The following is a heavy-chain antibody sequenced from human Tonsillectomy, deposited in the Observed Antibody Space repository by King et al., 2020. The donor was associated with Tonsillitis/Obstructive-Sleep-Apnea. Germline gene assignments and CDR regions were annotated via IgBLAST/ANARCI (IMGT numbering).Heavy chain of an antibody. CDR3: ARGTIAAADLRPYFFDY. CDR1: GGSISSYY. J-gene: IGHJ4*02. CDR2: IYDSGST. V-gene: IGHV4-59*13. D-gene: IGHD6-13*01. Sequence: LQLQESGPGLLKPSETLSLTCTVSGGSISSYYWSWIRQPPGKGLEWIGYIYDSGSTNYKPSLNSRVTITVDMSKNLFSLKLNSVTAADTAVYYCARGTIAAADLRPYFFDYWGQGTLVTVSS.